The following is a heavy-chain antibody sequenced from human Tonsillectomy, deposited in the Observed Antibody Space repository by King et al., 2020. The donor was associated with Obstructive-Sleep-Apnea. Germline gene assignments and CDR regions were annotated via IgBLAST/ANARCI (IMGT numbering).Heavy chain of an antibody. CDR2: IYYSGST. J-gene: IGHJ5*02. D-gene: IGHD3-10*01. Sequence: QLQESGPGLVKPSETLSLTCTVSGGSSSSYYWSWIRQPPGKGLEWIGYIYYSGSTNYNPSLKSRVTISVDTSKNQFSLKLSPVTAADTAVHYCAGAAHRGAMVLNWFDPWGQGTLVTVSS. CDR3: AGAAHRGAMVLNWFDP. CDR1: GGSSSSYY. V-gene: IGHV4-59*01.